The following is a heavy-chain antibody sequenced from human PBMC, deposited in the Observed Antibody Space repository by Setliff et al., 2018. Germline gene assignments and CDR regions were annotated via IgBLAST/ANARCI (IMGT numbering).Heavy chain of an antibody. J-gene: IGHJ5*02. CDR1: GYTFTGYY. V-gene: IGHV1-46*01. CDR3: ARGYSSSWQSRMGFDP. Sequence: ASVKVSCKASGYTFTGYYMHWVRQAPGQGLEWMGIINPSGGSTSYAQKFQGRVTMTTDTSTSTAYMELRSLRSDDTAVYYCARGYSSSWQSRMGFDPWGQGTLVTVSS. CDR2: INPSGGST. D-gene: IGHD6-13*01.